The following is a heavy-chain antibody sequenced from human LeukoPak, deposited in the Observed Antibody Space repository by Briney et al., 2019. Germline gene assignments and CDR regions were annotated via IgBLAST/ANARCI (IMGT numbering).Heavy chain of an antibody. Sequence: GGSLRLSCAASGFTVSSNYMSWVRQAPGKGLEWVSVIYSGGSTYYADSVKGRFTISRDNSKNTLYLQMNSLRAEDAAVYYCARGLYGDDAFDIWGQGTMVTVSS. CDR1: GFTVSSNY. J-gene: IGHJ3*02. V-gene: IGHV3-66*01. CDR3: ARGLYGDDAFDI. CDR2: IYSGGST. D-gene: IGHD4-17*01.